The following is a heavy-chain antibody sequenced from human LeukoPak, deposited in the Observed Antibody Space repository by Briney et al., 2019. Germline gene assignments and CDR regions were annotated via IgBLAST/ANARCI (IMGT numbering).Heavy chain of an antibody. CDR1: GGSISSYY. CDR3: ARGPWSYFHS. J-gene: IGHJ4*02. V-gene: IGHV4-59*08. CDR2: IYYSGST. D-gene: IGHD2-8*02. Sequence: SETLSLTCTVSGGSISSYYWSWIRQPPGKGLEWIGYIYYSGSTNYDPSLKSRVTISVDTSKNQFSLNLSSVTAADTAVYYCARGPWSYFHSWGQGTLVTVSS.